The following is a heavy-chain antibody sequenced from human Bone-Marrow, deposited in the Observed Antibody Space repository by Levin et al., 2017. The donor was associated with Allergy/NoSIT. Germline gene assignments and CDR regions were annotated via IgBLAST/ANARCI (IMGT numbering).Heavy chain of an antibody. V-gene: IGHV4-30-4*01. CDR3: ARDRVDKVEMGN. J-gene: IGHJ4*02. CDR2: IYYSGST. Sequence: SQTLSLTCTVSGGSVSSGENYWTWIRQPPGRGLEWIGYIYYSGSTSFNPSLNSRLAMSVDTSKNQFSLNLTSVTAADTAVYYCARDRVDKVEMGNWGQGTLVTVSS. CDR1: GGSVSSGENY. D-gene: IGHD5-12*01.